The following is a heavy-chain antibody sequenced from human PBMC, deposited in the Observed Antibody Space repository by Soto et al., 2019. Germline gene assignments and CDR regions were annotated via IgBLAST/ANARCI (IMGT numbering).Heavy chain of an antibody. Sequence: EVLLVESGGGLVKPGGSLRLSCAASGLTFSTYGMNWVRQAPGKGLEWVSSISSGGEYVDYADSRKGRVTISRDNAKNSLYLHLDSLRVEDTAVYCCATDAAAGAARGVWGQGTTVTVSS. CDR3: ATDAAAGAARGV. CDR1: GLTFSTYG. V-gene: IGHV3-21*01. D-gene: IGHD6-13*01. J-gene: IGHJ6*02. CDR2: ISSGGEYV.